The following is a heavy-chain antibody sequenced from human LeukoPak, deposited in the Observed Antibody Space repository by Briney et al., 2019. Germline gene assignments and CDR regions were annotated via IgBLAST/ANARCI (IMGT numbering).Heavy chain of an antibody. V-gene: IGHV4-38-2*02. J-gene: IGHJ5*02. D-gene: IGHD6-19*01. Sequence: SETLSLTCSVSGISISRGYYNAWLRQPPGKGLEGVGKFYHDGSTFYNPSLERRVTISVDVSRNQFSLKLTSLTAADTAVYYCARDKSMSFSVGWYGWFDPWGQGTPVTVSS. CDR3: ARDKSMSFSVGWYGWFDP. CDR2: FYHDGST. CDR1: GISISRGYY.